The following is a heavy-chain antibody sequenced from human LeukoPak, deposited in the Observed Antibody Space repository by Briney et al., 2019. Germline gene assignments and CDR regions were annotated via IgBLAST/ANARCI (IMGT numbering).Heavy chain of an antibody. CDR1: GGSISSGGYY. CDR2: IYHSGST. Sequence: SQTLSLTCTVSGGSISSGGYYWSWIRQPPGKGLEWIGYIYHSGSTYYNPSLKSRVTISVDTSKNQFSLKLSSVTAADTAVYYCARVGGLLGSYYFDYWGQGTLVTVSS. D-gene: IGHD2-15*01. V-gene: IGHV4-30-2*01. J-gene: IGHJ4*02. CDR3: ARVGGLLGSYYFDY.